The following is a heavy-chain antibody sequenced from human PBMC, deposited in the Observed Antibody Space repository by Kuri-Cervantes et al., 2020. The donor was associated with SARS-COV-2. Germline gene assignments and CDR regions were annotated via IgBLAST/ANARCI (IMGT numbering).Heavy chain of an antibody. CDR2: ISGSGGST. CDR1: GSTFSSYA. D-gene: IGHD3-3*01. J-gene: IGHJ4*02. Sequence: ESLKIYCSASGSTFSSYAMHWVRQAPGKGLEWVSAISGSGGSTYYADSVKGRFTISRDNSKNTLYLQMNSLRAEDTAVYYCAKTYYDFWSGYPGDYWGQGTLVTVSS. V-gene: IGHV3-23*01. CDR3: AKTYYDFWSGYPGDY.